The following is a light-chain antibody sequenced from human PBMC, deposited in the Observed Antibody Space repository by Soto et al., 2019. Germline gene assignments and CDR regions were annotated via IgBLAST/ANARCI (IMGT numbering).Light chain of an antibody. J-gene: IGKJ5*01. CDR2: DVS. CDR1: QGVTTN. V-gene: IGKV3-15*01. CDR3: QQYNNWPFS. Sequence: EMVVTQSPDTLSVSPGERATLTFSAGQGVTTNFAWYQQKSGQSPRLLIYDVSIRATGVPARFSATGSETDFTLTISGLQSGDSAVYFCQQYNNWPFSFGQGTRLEIK.